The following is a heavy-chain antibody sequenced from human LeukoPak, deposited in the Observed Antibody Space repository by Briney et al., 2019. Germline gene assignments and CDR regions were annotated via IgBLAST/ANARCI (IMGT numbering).Heavy chain of an antibody. CDR3: ARTQWSASSANWFDP. J-gene: IGHJ5*02. CDR2: IYISGST. V-gene: IGHV4-4*07. Sequence: SETLSLTCNVSGGSVSSYYWSWIRQPAGKGLEWIGRIYISGSTNYNPSLKSRVTMSVDTSKNQFSLKLSSVTAADTAVYYCARTQWSASSANWFDPWGQGTLVTVSS. D-gene: IGHD2-2*01. CDR1: GGSVSSYY.